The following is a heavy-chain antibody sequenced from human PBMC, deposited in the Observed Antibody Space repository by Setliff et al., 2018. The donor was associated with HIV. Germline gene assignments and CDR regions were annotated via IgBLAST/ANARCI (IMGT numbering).Heavy chain of an antibody. CDR3: TSGVEQWLIRGY. V-gene: IGHV4-4*08. CDR2: IYTSGST. D-gene: IGHD6-19*01. J-gene: IGHJ4*02. Sequence: SETLSLTCTVSGGSISTYFWTWLRQPPGKGLEWIGYIYTSGSTNYNPSLKSRVTISVDTSKNQFSLKLSSVTAADTAVYYCTSGVEQWLIRGYWGQGTLVTVSS. CDR1: GGSISTYF.